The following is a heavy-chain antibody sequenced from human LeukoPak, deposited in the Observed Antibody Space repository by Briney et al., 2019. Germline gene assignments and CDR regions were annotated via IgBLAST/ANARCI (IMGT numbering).Heavy chain of an antibody. CDR3: ARGRGVGATPYYYYYMDV. Sequence: SETLSLTCAVYGGSFSGYYWSWIRQPPGKGLEWIGEINHSGSTNYNPSLKSRVTISVDTSKNQFSLKLSSVTAADTAVYYCARGRGVGATPYYYYYMDVWGKGTTVTVSS. CDR2: INHSGST. J-gene: IGHJ6*03. V-gene: IGHV4-34*01. CDR1: GGSFSGYY. D-gene: IGHD1-26*01.